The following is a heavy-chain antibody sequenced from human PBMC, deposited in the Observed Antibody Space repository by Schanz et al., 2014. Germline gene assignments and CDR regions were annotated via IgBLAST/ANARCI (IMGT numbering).Heavy chain of an antibody. J-gene: IGHJ6*02. CDR3: ATAEDASGSYGLPACGV. Sequence: QVQLVQSGAEVKKAGASVTVSCKVSGYTLSNLSIHWVRQAPGKGLEWMGGLDLEDGEIVYAEQLKGRVTMTEDTSTDTAYMELSSLRSQDTAVYYCATAEDASGSYGLPACGVWGQGTTVIVSS. D-gene: IGHD3-10*01. CDR1: GYTLSNLS. CDR2: LDLEDGEI. V-gene: IGHV1-24*01.